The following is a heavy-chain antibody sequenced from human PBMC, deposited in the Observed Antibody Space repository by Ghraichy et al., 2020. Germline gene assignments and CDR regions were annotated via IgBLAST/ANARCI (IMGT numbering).Heavy chain of an antibody. CDR3: ARDQGGMRYCSAGNCYKWFDP. V-gene: IGHV3-30-3*01. CDR1: GFTFSTYA. D-gene: IGHD2-15*01. CDR2: ISYDESNE. Sequence: GESLNISCAASGFTFSTYAMHWVRQAPGKGLEWVAVISYDESNEYYADSVKGRFTISRDNSKSTLYLQMDSLRAEDTAVYYCARDQGGMRYCSAGNCYKWFDPWGQGTLVTVSS. J-gene: IGHJ5*02.